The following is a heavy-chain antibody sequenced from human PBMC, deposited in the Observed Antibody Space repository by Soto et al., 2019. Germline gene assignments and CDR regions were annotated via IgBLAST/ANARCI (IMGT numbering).Heavy chain of an antibody. J-gene: IGHJ4*02. V-gene: IGHV1-69*04. D-gene: IGHD3-10*01. CDR2: IIPILGIA. Sequence: QVQLVQSGAEVKKPGSSVKVSCKASGGTFSSYAISWVRQAPGQGLEWMGRIIPILGIANYAQKFQGRVTITADKSTSTAYMELSSLRSEDTAVYYCVHYGSGSPGGYWGQGTLVTVSS. CDR1: GGTFSSYA. CDR3: VHYGSGSPGGY.